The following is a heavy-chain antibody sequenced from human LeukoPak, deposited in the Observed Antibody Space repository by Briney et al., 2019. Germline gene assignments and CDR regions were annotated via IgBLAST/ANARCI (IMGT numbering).Heavy chain of an antibody. Sequence: GASVNVSCKASGYTFTSYAMHWVRQAPGQRLEWMGWINAGNGNTKYSQKFQGRVTITRDTSASTAYMELSSLRSEDTAVYYCASSLLWFGELSPRPDYDAFDIWGQGTMVTVSS. J-gene: IGHJ3*02. V-gene: IGHV1-3*01. D-gene: IGHD3-10*01. CDR3: ASSLLWFGELSPRPDYDAFDI. CDR1: GYTFTSYA. CDR2: INAGNGNT.